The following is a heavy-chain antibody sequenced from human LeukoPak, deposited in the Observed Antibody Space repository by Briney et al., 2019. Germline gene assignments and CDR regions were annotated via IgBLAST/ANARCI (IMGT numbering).Heavy chain of an antibody. D-gene: IGHD5-12*01. CDR1: GFTFSSYA. CDR3: TRERSGYDHQY. Sequence: GGSLRLSCAASGFTFSSYAMNWVRQAPGKGLEWVALISYDGSNKYYADSVKGRFTISGDNSKNTLYLQMNSLRVEDTAVYYCTRERSGYDHQYWGQGTLVTVSS. J-gene: IGHJ4*02. V-gene: IGHV3-30-3*01. CDR2: ISYDGSNK.